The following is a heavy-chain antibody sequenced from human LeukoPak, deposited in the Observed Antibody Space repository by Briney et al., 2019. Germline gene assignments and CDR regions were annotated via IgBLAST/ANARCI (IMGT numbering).Heavy chain of an antibody. D-gene: IGHD7-27*01. CDR1: GFTFSSYT. V-gene: IGHV3-23*01. CDR3: AKDGGLWVSAHWGDS. Sequence: GGSLRLSCAASGFTFSSYTMSWVRQAPGKGLEWVSTITTSDGNTYYANSVKGRFTVSRDNSKNTLFLQMNSLRAEDTAVYYCAKDGGLWVSAHWGDSWGRGTLVTVSS. J-gene: IGHJ4*02. CDR2: ITTSDGNT.